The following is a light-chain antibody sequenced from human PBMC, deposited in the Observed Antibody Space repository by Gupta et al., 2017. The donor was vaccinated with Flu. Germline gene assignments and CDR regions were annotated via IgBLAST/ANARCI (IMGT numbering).Light chain of an antibody. CDR1: QTISANY. CDR2: AAY. V-gene: IGKV3-20*01. CDR3: QYYGNSPLS. J-gene: IGKJ4*01. Sequence: LSTGERATLSCRASQTISANYFAWYRQKSGQPPRLLIYAAYARASGIPDRFSGSRSGTDFTLTISRLEPEDFAVYYCQYYGNSPLSFGGGTKVEMK.